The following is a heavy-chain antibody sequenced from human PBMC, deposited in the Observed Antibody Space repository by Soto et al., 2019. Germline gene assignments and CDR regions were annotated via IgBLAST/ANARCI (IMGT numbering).Heavy chain of an antibody. CDR2: IIPIFGTA. CDR3: ARVGMGVVVAATDYYYYGMDV. V-gene: IGHV1-69*13. Sequence: GASVKVSCKASGYTFTNYETIWVRQAPGQGLEWMGGIIPIFGTANYAQKFQGRVTITADESTSTAYMELSSLRSEDTAVYYCARVGMGVVVAATDYYYYGMDVWGQGTTVTVSS. CDR1: GYTFTNYE. D-gene: IGHD2-15*01. J-gene: IGHJ6*02.